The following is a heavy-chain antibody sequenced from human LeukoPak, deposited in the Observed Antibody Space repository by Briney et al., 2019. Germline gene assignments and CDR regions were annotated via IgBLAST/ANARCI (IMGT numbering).Heavy chain of an antibody. Sequence: PGGSLRLSCVASGFTFSDHYMDWVRQAPGKGLEWVGRIRNKANSHTTEYVASVKGRFTISRDDSKNSLSLQMNSLKTEDTAMYYCASNLDSGFDVWGQGKMVTVSS. V-gene: IGHV3-72*01. J-gene: IGHJ3*01. CDR1: GFTFSDHY. CDR2: IRNKANSHTT. D-gene: IGHD2-2*03. CDR3: ASNLDSGFDV.